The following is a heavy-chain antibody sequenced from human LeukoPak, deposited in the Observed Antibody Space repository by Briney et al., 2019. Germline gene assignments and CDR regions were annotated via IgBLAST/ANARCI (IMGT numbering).Heavy chain of an antibody. CDR3: ARDWPLVLDY. CDR2: IKGDGSER. V-gene: IGHV3-7*03. CDR1: GFTFGTYW. Sequence: GGSLRLSCVTSGFTFGTYWMSWVSQAPGKGLEWVANIKGDGSERSYVDSVKGRFTISRDNAKNSLYLQMNSLRAEDTAVYYCARDWPLVLDYWGQGALVTVSS. J-gene: IGHJ4*02.